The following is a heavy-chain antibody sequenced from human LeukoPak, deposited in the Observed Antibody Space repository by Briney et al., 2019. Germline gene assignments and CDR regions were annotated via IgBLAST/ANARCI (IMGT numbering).Heavy chain of an antibody. J-gene: IGHJ4*02. Sequence: SVKVSCKASGGTFSSYAISWVRQAPGQGLEWMGRIIPILGIANYAQKFQGRVTITADKSTSTAYMELSSLRSDDTAVYYCARGLTDPFDYWGQGTLVTVSS. V-gene: IGHV1-69*04. D-gene: IGHD3-16*01. CDR2: IIPILGIA. CDR1: GGTFSSYA. CDR3: ARGLTDPFDY.